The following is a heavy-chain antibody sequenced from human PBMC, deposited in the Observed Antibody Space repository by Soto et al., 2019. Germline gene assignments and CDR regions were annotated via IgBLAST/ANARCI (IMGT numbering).Heavy chain of an antibody. CDR1: GGSISTYY. D-gene: IGHD3-10*01. Sequence: SETLSLTCTVTGGSISTYYWSWIRQPPGKGLEWIGHIYYTGNTNYNPSLKSRVTISVDTSTNRFSLRLSSVTAADTAIFYCARLVVRGDVYYFDYWGQGTLVTVSS. CDR2: IYYTGNT. CDR3: ARLVVRGDVYYFDY. V-gene: IGHV4-59*12. J-gene: IGHJ4*02.